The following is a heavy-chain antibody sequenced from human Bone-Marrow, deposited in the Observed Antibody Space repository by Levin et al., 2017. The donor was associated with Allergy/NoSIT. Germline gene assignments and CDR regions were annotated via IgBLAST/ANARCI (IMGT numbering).Heavy chain of an antibody. CDR3: ARPPYGGSWHDFDY. CDR2: ISSSSSNT. J-gene: IGHJ4*02. D-gene: IGHD6-13*01. CDR1: GFTFSTYS. Sequence: GESLKISCAASGFTFSTYSMNWVRQAPGKGLEWVSYISSSSSNTYYADSVKGRFTISRDNAKNSVYLQMNSLRDEDTAVYYCARPPYGGSWHDFDYWGQGTLVTVSS. V-gene: IGHV3-48*02.